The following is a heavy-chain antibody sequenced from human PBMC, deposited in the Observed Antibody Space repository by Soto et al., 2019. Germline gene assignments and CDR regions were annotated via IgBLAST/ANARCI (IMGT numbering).Heavy chain of an antibody. J-gene: IGHJ5*02. CDR3: AIDPFGGGDSEWIDP. CDR2: ISGSSSSI. Sequence: EVQLVESGGGLVKPGGSLRLSCAASGFTFSRSAMNWVRQAPGKGLEWVSCISGSSSSIYYADSVQGRFTISRDNAKNSLYLQMNSLRAEDTAVYYCAIDPFGGGDSEWIDPWGQGTLVTVSS. CDR1: GFTFSRSA. V-gene: IGHV3-21*01. D-gene: IGHD2-21*02.